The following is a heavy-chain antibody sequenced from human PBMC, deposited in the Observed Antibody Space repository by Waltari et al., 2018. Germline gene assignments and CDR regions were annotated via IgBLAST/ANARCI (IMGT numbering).Heavy chain of an antibody. V-gene: IGHV3-43D*04. CDR1: GFTFEDYA. Sequence: EVQLVESGGVVVQPGGSLRLSCAASGFTFEDYALHWVRQAPGKGLEWVSLISWDGGSTYYADSVKGRFTISRDNSKNSLYLQMNSLRAEDTALYYCAKDIGYGDIVVGMDVWGQGTTVTVSS. D-gene: IGHD2-21*01. CDR2: ISWDGGST. J-gene: IGHJ6*02. CDR3: AKDIGYGDIVVGMDV.